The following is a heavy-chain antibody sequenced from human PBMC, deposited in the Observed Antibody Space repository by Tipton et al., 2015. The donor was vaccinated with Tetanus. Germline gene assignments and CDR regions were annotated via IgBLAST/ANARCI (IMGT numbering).Heavy chain of an antibody. J-gene: IGHJ4*02. V-gene: IGHV4-61*08. CDR1: GGSLRSGDYQ. CDR3: VPANYELPKKGPFDF. Sequence: TLSLTCSVSGGSLRSGDYQWNWIRQPPGKGLEWLAYISTSGRTNSNYSLKSRITISQDKSKNQFSLRLTSVTAADTAVYYCVPANYELPKKGPFDFWGPGSLVIVSS. D-gene: IGHD3-3*01. CDR2: ISTSGRT.